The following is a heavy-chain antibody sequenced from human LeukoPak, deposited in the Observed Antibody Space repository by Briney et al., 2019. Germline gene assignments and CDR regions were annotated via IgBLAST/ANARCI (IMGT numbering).Heavy chain of an antibody. V-gene: IGHV3-23*01. J-gene: IGHJ5*02. CDR1: GFTFSRNG. CDR2: ISGSGGST. CDR3: AKDRRYSYGLS. D-gene: IGHD5-18*01. Sequence: PGGSLRLSCATSGFTFSRNGMTWVRQAPGKGLEWVSAISGSGGSTYYAGSVKGRFTISRDNSKNTLYLQMNSLRAEDTAVYYCAKDRRYSYGLSWGQGTLVTVSS.